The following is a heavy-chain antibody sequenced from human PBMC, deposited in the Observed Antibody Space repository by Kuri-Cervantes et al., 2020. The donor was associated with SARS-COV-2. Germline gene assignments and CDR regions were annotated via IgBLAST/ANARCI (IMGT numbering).Heavy chain of an antibody. V-gene: IGHV4-34*01. D-gene: IGHD2-2*01. Sequence: GSLRLSCAVFGVPLNTYSWSWVRQSPGKGLQWIGEINHSGGTKYKPSLKSRISISIDASKNQISLKLTSVTAADAAVYYCARGHIGVVPSPILGLGPHYYYYHMDVWGQGTTVTVSS. CDR2: INHSGGT. CDR3: ARGHIGVVPSPILGLGPHYYYYHMDV. J-gene: IGHJ6*02. CDR1: GVPLNTYS.